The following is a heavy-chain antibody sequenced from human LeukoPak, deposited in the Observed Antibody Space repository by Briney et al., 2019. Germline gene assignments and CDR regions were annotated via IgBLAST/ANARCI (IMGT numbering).Heavy chain of an antibody. CDR2: VFGSGGNT. J-gene: IGHJ4*02. CDR3: AKGALGTFYSHFDS. CDR1: GFTFSSYA. D-gene: IGHD3-10*01. Sequence: PGGSLRLSCAASGFTFSSYALNWVRQAPGKGLEWVSAVFGSGGNTYYADCVKGRFTISRENSNNTLYLQMSSLRAEDAAIYYCAKGALGTFYSHFDSWGQGTLVTVSS. V-gene: IGHV3-23*01.